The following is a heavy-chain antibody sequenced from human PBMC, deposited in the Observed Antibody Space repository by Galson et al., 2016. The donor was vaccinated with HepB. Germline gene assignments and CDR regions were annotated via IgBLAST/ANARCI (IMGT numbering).Heavy chain of an antibody. V-gene: IGHV2-5*02. CDR3: AHRPGGWPPEYFQH. CDR1: GFSLSTSGVG. Sequence: PALVKPTQTLTLTCTFSGFSLSTSGVGVGWIRQPPGKALEWLALIYWDDDKRYSPSLKSRLTITKDTSKNQVVLTMTNMDPVDTATYYCAHRPGGWPPEYFQHWGQGTLVTVSS. J-gene: IGHJ1*01. CDR2: IYWDDDK. D-gene: IGHD1-14*01.